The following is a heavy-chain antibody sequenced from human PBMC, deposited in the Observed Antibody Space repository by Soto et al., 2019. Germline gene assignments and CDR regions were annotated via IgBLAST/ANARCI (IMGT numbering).Heavy chain of an antibody. V-gene: IGHV3-33*01. J-gene: IGHJ4*02. CDR2: IWYDGSNK. D-gene: IGHD3-3*01. CDR3: ARGMTYYDFCSGYDWDY. CDR1: GFTFSSYG. Sequence: QVQLVESGGGVVQPGRSLRLSCAASGFTFSSYGMHWVSQAPGKGLEWVAVIWYDGSNKYYADSVKGRFTISRDNSKNTLYLQMNSLGSEDTAVYYCARGMTYYDFCSGYDWDYWGQGTLVNVSS.